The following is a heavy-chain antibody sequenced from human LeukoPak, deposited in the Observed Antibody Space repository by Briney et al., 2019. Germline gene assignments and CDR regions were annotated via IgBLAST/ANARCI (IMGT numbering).Heavy chain of an antibody. CDR3: ARDQDISLGTDMWYDAFDI. Sequence: SETLSLTCAVYGGSFSGYYWSWIRQPPGKGLEWIGEINHSGSTNYNPSLKSRVTISVDTSKNQFSLKLSSVTAADTAVYYCARDQDISLGTDMWYDAFDIWGQGTMVTVSS. V-gene: IGHV4-34*01. D-gene: IGHD1-7*01. CDR1: GGSFSGYY. CDR2: INHSGST. J-gene: IGHJ3*02.